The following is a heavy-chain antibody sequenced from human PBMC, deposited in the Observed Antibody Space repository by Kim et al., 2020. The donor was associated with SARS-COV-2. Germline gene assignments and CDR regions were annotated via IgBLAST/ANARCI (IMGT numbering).Heavy chain of an antibody. D-gene: IGHD6-19*01. V-gene: IGHV1-8*01. J-gene: IGHJ4*02. Sequence: GYAQKFQGRVTMTRNTSISTAYMGLRSLRSEDTAVYYCARGNGLRGWHDYWGQGTLVTVSS. CDR3: ARGNGLRGWHDY.